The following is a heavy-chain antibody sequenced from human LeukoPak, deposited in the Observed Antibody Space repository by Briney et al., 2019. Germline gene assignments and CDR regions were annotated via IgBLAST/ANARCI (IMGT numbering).Heavy chain of an antibody. CDR1: GFTFNNYG. CDR3: TKESLPYCSTSSCYMDS. V-gene: IGHV3-30*02. J-gene: IGHJ4*02. D-gene: IGHD2-2*01. Sequence: GGSLRLSCAASGFTFNNYGMHWVRQAPGKGLEWVAFIRYDGSDKYYADSVKGRFTISRDNSKNTLDLQMNSLRPQDTAVYYCTKESLPYCSTSSCYMDSWGQGTLVAVSS. CDR2: IRYDGSDK.